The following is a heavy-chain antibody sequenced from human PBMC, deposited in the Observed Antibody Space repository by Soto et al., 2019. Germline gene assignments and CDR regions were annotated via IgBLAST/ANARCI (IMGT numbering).Heavy chain of an antibody. V-gene: IGHV4-59*08. J-gene: IGHJ5*02. CDR1: GGSISSYY. CDR3: ARQLEDYYGSGSYFWWFDP. Sequence: SETLSLTCTVSGGSISSYYWSWILQPPWKGLEWIGYIYYSGSTNYNPSLKSRVTISVDTSKNQFSLKLSSVTAADTAVYYCARQLEDYYGSGSYFWWFDPWGQGTLVTVSS. CDR2: IYYSGST. D-gene: IGHD3-10*01.